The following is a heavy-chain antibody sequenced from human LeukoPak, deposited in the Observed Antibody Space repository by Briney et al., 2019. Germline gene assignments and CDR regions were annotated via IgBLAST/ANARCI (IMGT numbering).Heavy chain of an antibody. CDR1: GGTFTSYT. Sequence: SVKVSCKASGGTFTSYTISWVRQAPGQGLEWMGRIIPIFGITKYAQKFQGRVTITADKSTSTANMELSSLRSEDTAVYYCERDSIVATKGYNYYGLDVWGQGTTVTVSS. J-gene: IGHJ6*02. V-gene: IGHV1-69*04. CDR3: ERDSIVATKGYNYYGLDV. CDR2: IIPIFGIT. D-gene: IGHD5-12*01.